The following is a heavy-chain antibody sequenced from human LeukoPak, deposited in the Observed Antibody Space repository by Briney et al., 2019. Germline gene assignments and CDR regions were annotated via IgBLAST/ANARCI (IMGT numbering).Heavy chain of an antibody. CDR3: ASGDYYDSSGYIDY. CDR1: GFTFDDYA. D-gene: IGHD3-22*01. J-gene: IGHJ4*02. CDR2: ISWNSGSI. Sequence: SLRLSCAASGFTFDDYAMHWVRQAPGKGLEWVSGISWNSGSIGYADSVKGRFTISRDNAKNSLYLQMNSLRAEDTAVYYCASGDYYDSSGYIDYWGQGTPVTVSS. V-gene: IGHV3-9*01.